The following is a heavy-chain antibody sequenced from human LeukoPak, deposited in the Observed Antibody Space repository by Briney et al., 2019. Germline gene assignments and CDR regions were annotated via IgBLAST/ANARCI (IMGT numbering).Heavy chain of an antibody. Sequence: GGSLRLSCAASGFTLSSYAMSWIRQAPGKGLEWVSAISVSGNTYHADSVKGRFTISRDSSKNTLYLQMNRLRAEDAAVYYCAKAPVTTCSGAYCYPFDYWGQGTLVTVSS. V-gene: IGHV3-23*01. CDR3: AKAPVTTCSGAYCYPFDY. CDR1: GFTLSSYA. J-gene: IGHJ4*02. D-gene: IGHD2-21*01. CDR2: ISVSGNT.